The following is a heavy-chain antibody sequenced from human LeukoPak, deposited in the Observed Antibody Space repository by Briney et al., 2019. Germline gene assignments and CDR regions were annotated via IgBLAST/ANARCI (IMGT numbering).Heavy chain of an antibody. Sequence: EXLSLTCAXXXGXXXXXYWXXXRQPPXXXLEWIGEINHSGGTNYNPSLKSRVTISVDKSKNQFSLKLSSVTAADTAVYYCARPRVEGFDPWGQGTLVTVSS. CDR1: XGXXXXXY. D-gene: IGHD3-3*01. J-gene: IGHJ5*02. CDR2: INHSGGT. CDR3: ARPRVEGFDP. V-gene: IGHV4-34*01.